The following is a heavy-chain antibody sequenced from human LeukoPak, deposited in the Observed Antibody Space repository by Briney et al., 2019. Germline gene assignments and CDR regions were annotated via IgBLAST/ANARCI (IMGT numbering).Heavy chain of an antibody. J-gene: IGHJ4*02. V-gene: IGHV1-69*01. D-gene: IGHD5-18*01. CDR1: GGTFSSYA. CDR3: ARDDPAMANRYYFDY. Sequence: SVKVSCKASGGTFSSYAISWVRQAPGQGLEWMGGIIPIFGTANYAQKFQGRVTITADESTSTAYMELSSLRSDDTAVYYCARDDPAMANRYYFDYWGQGTLVTVSS. CDR2: IIPIFGTA.